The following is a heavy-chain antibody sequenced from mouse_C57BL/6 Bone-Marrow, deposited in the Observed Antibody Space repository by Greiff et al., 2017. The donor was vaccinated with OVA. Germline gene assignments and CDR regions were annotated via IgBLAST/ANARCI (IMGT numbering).Heavy chain of an antibody. Sequence: VQLQQSGAELARPGASVKLSCKASGYTFTSYGMSWVKQRTGQGLEWIGEIYPRSGNTYYNEKFKGKATLTADKSSSTAYMELRSLTSEDSAVYFCARGDDYDMAWFAYWGQGTLVTVSA. CDR2: IYPRSGNT. CDR1: GYTFTSYG. V-gene: IGHV1-81*01. CDR3: ARGDDYDMAWFAY. D-gene: IGHD2-4*01. J-gene: IGHJ3*01.